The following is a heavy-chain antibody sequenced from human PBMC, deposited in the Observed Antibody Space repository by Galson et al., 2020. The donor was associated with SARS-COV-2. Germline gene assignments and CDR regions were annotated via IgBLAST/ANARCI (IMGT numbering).Heavy chain of an antibody. J-gene: IGHJ4*02. CDR3: ARGHLEVTMIVVVMTAAAYYFDH. V-gene: IGHV4-34*01. CDR1: GGSFSGYY. CDR2: INHGGNT. Sequence: SQASETLSLTCTVYGGSFSGYYWTWIRQPPGKGLEWIGEINHGGNTNYNPSLKSRVTISVDTSKNQFSLKLTSVTAADTAVYYCARGHLEVTMIVVVMTAAAYYFDHWGQGTRVTVSS. D-gene: IGHD3-22*01.